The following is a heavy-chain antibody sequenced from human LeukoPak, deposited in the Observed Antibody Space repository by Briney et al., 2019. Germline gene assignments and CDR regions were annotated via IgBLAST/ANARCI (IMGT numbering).Heavy chain of an antibody. J-gene: IGHJ6*02. CDR3: ATGGSTGNYYYYGMDV. D-gene: IGHD3-9*01. CDR1: GGSISSYY. CDR2: IYYSGST. Sequence: SETLSLTCTVSGGSISSYYWNWIRQPPGKGLEWIGYIYYSGSTNYNPSLKSRVTISVDTSKNQFSLKLSSVTAADTAVYYCATGGSTGNYYYYGMDVWGQGTTVTVSS. V-gene: IGHV4-59*08.